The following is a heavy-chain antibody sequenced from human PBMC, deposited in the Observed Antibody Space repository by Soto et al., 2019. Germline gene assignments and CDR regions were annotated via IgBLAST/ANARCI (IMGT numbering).Heavy chain of an antibody. CDR2: ISSTTNYI. CDR1: GFTFTRYS. D-gene: IGHD3-9*01. J-gene: IGHJ6*02. CDR3: ARDRQLRYFDWLLEPYYYYGMDV. V-gene: IGHV3-21*06. Sequence: GGSLRLSCAASGFTFTRYSMNWVRQAPGKGLEWVSSISSTTNYIYYGDSMKGRFTISRDNAKNSLYLEMNSLRAEDTAVYYCARDRQLRYFDWLLEPYYYYGMDVWGQGTTVTAP.